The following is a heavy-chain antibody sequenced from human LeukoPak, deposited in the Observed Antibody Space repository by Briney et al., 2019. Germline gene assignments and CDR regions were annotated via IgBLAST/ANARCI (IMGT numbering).Heavy chain of an antibody. CDR3: AKDWIQFNRVFPCFDS. Sequence: GGSLRLSCATSGFTFNTNAMSWVRQAPGKGLEWVSTIGNTETFYADSVTGRFTISRDNSKNTVYLHMNSLRVEDTAVYYCAKDWIQFNRVFPCFDSWGQGTLVPVSS. J-gene: IGHJ4*02. V-gene: IGHV3-23*01. D-gene: IGHD2-2*03. CDR1: GFTFNTNA. CDR2: IGNTET.